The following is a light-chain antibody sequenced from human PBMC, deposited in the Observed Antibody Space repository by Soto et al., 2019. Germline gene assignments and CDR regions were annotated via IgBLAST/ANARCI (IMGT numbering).Light chain of an antibody. CDR1: TSNIGRNY. CDR2: GNA. CDR3: AAWDASLSGYV. Sequence: TQPPSVSETPGQRVTISCSGTTSNIGRNYVCWYQQLPGTAPKLLIYGNAQRPSGVPDRFSGSKSGTSASLAISGLRSEDEADYYCAAWDASLSGYVFGSGTKVTVL. V-gene: IGLV1-47*02. J-gene: IGLJ1*01.